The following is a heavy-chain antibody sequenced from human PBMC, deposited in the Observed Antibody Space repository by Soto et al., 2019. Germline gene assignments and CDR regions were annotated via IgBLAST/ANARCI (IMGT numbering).Heavy chain of an antibody. CDR2: IWYDGSNK. CDR1: GFTFSSYG. J-gene: IGHJ1*01. Sequence: QVQLVESGGGVVQPGRSLRLSCAASGFTFSSYGMHWVRQAPGEGLEWVAVIWYDGSNKYYADSVKGRFTISRDNSKNTLYLQMNSLRAEDTAVYYCASRYCSGGSCYPEYFQHWGQGTLVTVSS. V-gene: IGHV3-33*01. CDR3: ASRYCSGGSCYPEYFQH. D-gene: IGHD2-15*01.